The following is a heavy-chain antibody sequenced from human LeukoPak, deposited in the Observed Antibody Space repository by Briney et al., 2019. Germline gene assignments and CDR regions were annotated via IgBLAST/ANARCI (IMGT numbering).Heavy chain of an antibody. CDR2: IYYSGST. CDR3: ARGSGWRVANYYFDY. J-gene: IGHJ4*02. D-gene: IGHD6-19*01. Sequence: PSETLSLTCTVSGGSISSSSYYWGWIRQPPGKGLEWIGSIYYSGSTYYNPSLKSRVTISVDTSKNQFSLKLSSVTAADTAVYYCARGSGWRVANYYFDYWGQGTLVTVSS. V-gene: IGHV4-39*07. CDR1: GGSISSSSYY.